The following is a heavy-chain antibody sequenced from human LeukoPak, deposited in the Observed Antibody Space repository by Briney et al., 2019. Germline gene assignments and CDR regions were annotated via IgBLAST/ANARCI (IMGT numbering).Heavy chain of an antibody. CDR2: ISTNSSFI. CDR3: ASHPAGLYFDY. CDR1: GFIFSNYT. V-gene: IGHV3-21*04. J-gene: IGHJ4*02. Sequence: GGSLRLSCAASGFIFSNYTPGKGLQWVSYISTNSSFIFYADSVKGRFTISRDNSKNTLYLQMNSLRAEDTAVYYCASHPAGLYFDYWGQGTLVTVSS.